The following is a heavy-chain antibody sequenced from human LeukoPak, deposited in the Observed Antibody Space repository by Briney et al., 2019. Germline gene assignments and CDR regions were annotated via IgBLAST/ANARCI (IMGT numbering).Heavy chain of an antibody. V-gene: IGHV1-69*02. CDR1: GGTFSSYT. J-gene: IGHJ4*02. CDR2: IIPILGIA. D-gene: IGHD4-11*01. Sequence: ASVKVSCKASGGTFSSYTISWVRQAPGQGLEWMGRIIPILGIANYAQKFQGRVTITADNSTSTAYMELSSLRSEDTAVYYCARGDPSHYDYSNYAGVWGQGTLVTVSS. CDR3: ARGDPSHYDYSNYAGV.